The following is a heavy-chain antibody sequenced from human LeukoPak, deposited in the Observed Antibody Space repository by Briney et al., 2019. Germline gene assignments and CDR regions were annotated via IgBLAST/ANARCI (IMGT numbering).Heavy chain of an antibody. Sequence: GGSLRLSCAASGFTFSTYAINWVRQAPARGREGVAVISDDGRHNYYAGSVKGRFTISRDNSKSTLYLQMNSLRHNDSAAYFCARVYLERLTAGYFDHWGQGTQVTVSP. V-gene: IGHV3-30*04. D-gene: IGHD2-8*01. CDR3: ARVYLERLTAGYFDH. CDR1: GFTFSTYA. CDR2: ISDDGRHN. J-gene: IGHJ4*02.